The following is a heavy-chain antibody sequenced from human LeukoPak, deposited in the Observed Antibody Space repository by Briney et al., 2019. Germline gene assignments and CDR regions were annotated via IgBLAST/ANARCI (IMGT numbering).Heavy chain of an antibody. CDR2: IWYDGSNK. D-gene: IGHD5-18*01. CDR3: ARDKSKAMVIDY. Sequence: GGSLRLSCAASGFTFSSYGMHWVRQAPGKGLEWVAVIWYDGSNKYYADSVKGRFTISRDNSKNTLYLQMNSLRAEDTAVYYCARDKSKAMVIDYWGQGNLVTVSS. J-gene: IGHJ4*02. CDR1: GFTFSSYG. V-gene: IGHV3-33*01.